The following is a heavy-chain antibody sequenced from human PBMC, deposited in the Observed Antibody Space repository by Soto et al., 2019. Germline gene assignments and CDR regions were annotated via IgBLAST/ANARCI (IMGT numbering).Heavy chain of an antibody. J-gene: IGHJ5*02. CDR1: GYTFTSYG. Sequence: GASVKVSCKASGYTFTSYGISWVRQAPGQGLEWMGWISAYNGNTNYAQKLQGRVTMTTDTSTSTANMELRSMRSDDTAVYYCARDLAADFWSGYGSSTNWFDPWGQGTLVTVSS. D-gene: IGHD3-3*01. CDR2: ISAYNGNT. V-gene: IGHV1-18*01. CDR3: ARDLAADFWSGYGSSTNWFDP.